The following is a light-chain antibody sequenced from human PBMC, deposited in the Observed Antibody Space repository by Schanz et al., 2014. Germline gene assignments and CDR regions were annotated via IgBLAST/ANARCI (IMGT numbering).Light chain of an antibody. CDR1: SSDVGGYNY. J-gene: IGLJ3*02. Sequence: QSALTQPASVSASPGQSITISCTGTSSDVGGYNYVSWYQHHPGKAPKLMIYDVSNRPSGVSDRFSGSKSGNTASLTISGLQAEDEADYYCTSYTSSRTWVFGGGTKVTVL. CDR2: DVS. CDR3: TSYTSSRTWV. V-gene: IGLV2-14*03.